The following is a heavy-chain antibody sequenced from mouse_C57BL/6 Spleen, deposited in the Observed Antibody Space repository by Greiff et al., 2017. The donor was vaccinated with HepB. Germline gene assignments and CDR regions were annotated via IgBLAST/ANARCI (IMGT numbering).Heavy chain of an antibody. CDR1: GYTFTSYW. CDR2: INPSNGGT. V-gene: IGHV1-53*01. CDR3: ARFDYDGGGYYAMDY. D-gene: IGHD2-4*01. J-gene: IGHJ4*01. Sequence: QVQLQQPGTELVKPGASVKLSCKASGYTFTSYWMHWVKQRPGQGLEWIGNINPSNGGTNYNEKFKSKATLTVDKSSSTAYMQLSSLTSEDSAVYYCARFDYDGGGYYAMDYWGQGTSVTVSS.